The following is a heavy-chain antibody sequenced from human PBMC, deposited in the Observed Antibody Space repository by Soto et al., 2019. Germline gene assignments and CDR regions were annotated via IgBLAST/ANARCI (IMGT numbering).Heavy chain of an antibody. J-gene: IGHJ6*02. V-gene: IGHV1-18*01. D-gene: IGHD3-3*01. CDR1: GYTFTSYG. Sequence: GASVKVSCKASGYTFTSYGISWVRQAPGQGLEWMGWISAYNGNTNYAQKLQGRVTMTTGTSTSTAYMELRSLRSDDTAVYYCARDREYDFWSGNKQYGMDVWGQGTTVTVSS. CDR3: ARDREYDFWSGNKQYGMDV. CDR2: ISAYNGNT.